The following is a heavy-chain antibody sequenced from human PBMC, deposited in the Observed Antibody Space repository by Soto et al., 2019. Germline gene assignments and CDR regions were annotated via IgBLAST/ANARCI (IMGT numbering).Heavy chain of an antibody. V-gene: IGHV1-69*01. J-gene: IGHJ5*02. CDR1: GGTFSSYA. CDR2: IIPIFGTA. CDR3: ATSGRYYWFDP. D-gene: IGHD1-26*01. Sequence: QVQLVQSGAEVKKPGSSVTVSCTASGGTFSSYAISWVRQAPGQGLEWMGGIIPIFGTANYAQKFQGRVTITADESTSTAYMELSSLRSEDTAVYYCATSGRYYWFDPWGQGTLVTVSS.